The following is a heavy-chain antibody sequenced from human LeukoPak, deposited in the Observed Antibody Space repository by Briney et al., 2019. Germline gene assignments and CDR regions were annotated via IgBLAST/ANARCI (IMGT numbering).Heavy chain of an antibody. V-gene: IGHV1-69*05. CDR1: GGTFSSYA. D-gene: IGHD3-10*01. Sequence: GASVKVSCKASGGTFSSYAISWVRQAPGQGLEWMGRIIPIFGTANYAQKLQGRVTITTDESTSTAYMELSSLRSEDTAVYYCARDRERITMVRGVYDAFDIWGQGTMVTVSS. J-gene: IGHJ3*02. CDR2: IIPIFGTA. CDR3: ARDRERITMVRGVYDAFDI.